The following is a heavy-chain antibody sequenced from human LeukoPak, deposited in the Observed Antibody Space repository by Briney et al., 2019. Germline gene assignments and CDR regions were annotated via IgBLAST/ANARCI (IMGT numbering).Heavy chain of an antibody. V-gene: IGHV4-59*01. CDR2: IYYSGST. Sequence: SETLSLTCTVSGGSISSYYWSWIRQPPGKGLEWIGYIYYSGSTNYNPSLKSRVTISVATTKNQFSLKLSSVTSVDARAFYCARVEYYYSGMYVWGHRAT. CDR1: GGSISSYY. J-gene: IGHJ6*02. CDR3: ARVEYYYSGMYV.